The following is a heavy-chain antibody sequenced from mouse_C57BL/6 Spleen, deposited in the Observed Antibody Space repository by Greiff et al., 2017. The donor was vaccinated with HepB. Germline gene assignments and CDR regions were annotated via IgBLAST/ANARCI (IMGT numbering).Heavy chain of an antibody. CDR2: IDPSDSET. CDR3: ARGNPSDAYFDY. V-gene: IGHV1-52*01. CDR1: GYTFTSYW. J-gene: IGHJ2*01. Sequence: QVQLKQPGAELVRPGSSVKLSCKASGYTFTSYWMHWVKQRPIQGLEWIGNIDPSDSETHYNQKFKDKATLTVDKSSSTAYMQLSSLTSEDSAVYYCARGNPSDAYFDYWGQGTTLTVSS.